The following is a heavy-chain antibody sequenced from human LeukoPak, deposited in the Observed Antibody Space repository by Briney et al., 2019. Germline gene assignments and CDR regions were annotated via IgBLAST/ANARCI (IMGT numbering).Heavy chain of an antibody. CDR2: IGTAGDT. Sequence: GGSLRLSCAASGFTFSSYDMHWVRQATGKGLEWVSAIGTAGDTYYPGSVKGRFSISRENAKNSLYLQMNSLSAGDTAVYYCARAALDCSSTSCYNYFDLWGRGTLVTVSS. CDR3: ARAALDCSSTSCYNYFDL. V-gene: IGHV3-13*01. J-gene: IGHJ2*01. CDR1: GFTFSSYD. D-gene: IGHD2-2*02.